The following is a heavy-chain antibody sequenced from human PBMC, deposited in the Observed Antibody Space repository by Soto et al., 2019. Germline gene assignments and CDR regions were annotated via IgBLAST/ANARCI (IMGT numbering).Heavy chain of an antibody. Sequence: EVQLVESGGGLVQPGRSLRLSCAASGFTFDDYAMHWVRQAPGKGLEWVSGISWNSGSIGYADSVKGRFTISRDNAKNSLYLQMNSLRAEDTALYYCAKGVVPRYGFAPLAFDIWGQGTMVTVSS. CDR3: AKGVVPRYGFAPLAFDI. CDR1: GFTFDDYA. D-gene: IGHD4-17*01. J-gene: IGHJ3*02. CDR2: ISWNSGSI. V-gene: IGHV3-9*01.